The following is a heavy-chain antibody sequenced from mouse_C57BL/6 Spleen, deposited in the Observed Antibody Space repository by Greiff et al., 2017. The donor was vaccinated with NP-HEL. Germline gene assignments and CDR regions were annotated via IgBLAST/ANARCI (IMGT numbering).Heavy chain of an antibody. J-gene: IGHJ4*01. CDR3: ASYYGNYYYYAMDY. Sequence: QVQLKESGPGLVQPSQSLSITCTVSGFSLTSYGVHWVRQSPGKGLEWLGVIWSGGSTDYNAAFISRLSISKDNSKSQVFFKMNSLQADDTAIYYCASYYGNYYYYAMDYWGQGTSVTVSS. D-gene: IGHD2-1*01. CDR1: GFSLTSYG. V-gene: IGHV2-2*01. CDR2: IWSGGST.